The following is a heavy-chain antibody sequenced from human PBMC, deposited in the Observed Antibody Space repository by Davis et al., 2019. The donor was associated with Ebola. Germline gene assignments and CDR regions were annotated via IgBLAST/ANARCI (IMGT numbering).Heavy chain of an antibody. CDR2: ITHSGST. D-gene: IGHD6-13*01. CDR1: GFTFRSYS. CDR3: ARARRIDSSWYMGYDYYYYGMDV. Sequence: PGGSLRLSCAASGFTFRSYSMNWIRQPPGKGLEWIGEITHSGSTNYNPSLKSRVTISVDPSKNQFSLKRSSVTAADTAVYYCARARRIDSSWYMGYDYYYYGMDVWGQGTTVTVSS. V-gene: IGHV4-34*01. J-gene: IGHJ6*02.